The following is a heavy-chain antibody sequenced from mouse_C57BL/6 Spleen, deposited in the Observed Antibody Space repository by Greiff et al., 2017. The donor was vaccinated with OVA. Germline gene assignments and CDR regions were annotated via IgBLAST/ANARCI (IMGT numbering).Heavy chain of an antibody. CDR2: IRNKANGYTT. D-gene: IGHD2-5*01. V-gene: IGHV7-3*01. Sequence: EVKLVESGGGLVQPGGSLSLSCAASGFTFTDDYMSWVRQPPGKALAWLGFIRNKANGYTTEYSASVKGRFTISRDNSQSILYLQMNALRAEDSATYYCARFPKDYSNYGRYFDVWGTGTTVTVSS. J-gene: IGHJ1*03. CDR3: ARFPKDYSNYGRYFDV. CDR1: GFTFTDDY.